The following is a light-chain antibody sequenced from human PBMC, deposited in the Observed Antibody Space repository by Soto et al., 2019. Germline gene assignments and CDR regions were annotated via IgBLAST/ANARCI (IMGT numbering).Light chain of an antibody. Sequence: DMQMTQSPSSLSASVGDRVTITCRPSQTIDNYLNWYQHKPGKAPKLLIYGASTLQSGVSSRFTGRASGTDFTLTIDNLQAEDFATYYFQQTYTIPFAFGQGTKLEI. CDR1: QTIDNY. CDR3: QQTYTIPFA. V-gene: IGKV1-39*01. CDR2: GAS. J-gene: IGKJ2*01.